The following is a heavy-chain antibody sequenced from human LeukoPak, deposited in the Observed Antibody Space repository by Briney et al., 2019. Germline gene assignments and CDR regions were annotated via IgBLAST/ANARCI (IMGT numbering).Heavy chain of an antibody. CDR3: ARGGYGDRIDY. CDR1: GYTFIRNY. Sequence: GASLKVSCKASGYTFIRNYMHWVRQAPGQGLEWMGITNPRGVSTSYAQKCQGRVTMTRDTSTSTVYMELSRLRSEDTAVYYCARGGYGDRIDYWGQGTLVSVSS. V-gene: IGHV1-46*01. J-gene: IGHJ4*02. CDR2: TNPRGVST. D-gene: IGHD4-17*01.